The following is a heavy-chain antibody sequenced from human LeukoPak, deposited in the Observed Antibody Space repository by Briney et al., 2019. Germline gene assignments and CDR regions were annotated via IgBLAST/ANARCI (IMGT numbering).Heavy chain of an antibody. J-gene: IGHJ4*02. Sequence: PGGSLRLSCAASGFTFSSYSMNWVRQAPGKGLEWVSYISSSSSTIYYADSVKGRFTISRDNAKNSLYLQMNSLRAEDTAVYYCARDASRYCYDSSGYAWFAYWGQGTLVTVSS. CDR2: ISSSSSTI. D-gene: IGHD3-22*01. CDR1: GFTFSSYS. CDR3: ARDASRYCYDSSGYAWFAY. V-gene: IGHV3-48*01.